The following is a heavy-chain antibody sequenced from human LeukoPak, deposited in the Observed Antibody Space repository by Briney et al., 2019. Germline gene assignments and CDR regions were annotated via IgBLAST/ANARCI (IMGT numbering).Heavy chain of an antibody. J-gene: IGHJ4*02. Sequence: SETLSLTCTVSGGSISSYYWSWIRQPPGKGLEWIEYIYYSGSTNYNPSLKSRVTISVDTSKNQFSLKLSSVTAADTAVYYCARGQSDVVVVAATYYFDYWGQGTLVTVSS. CDR2: IYYSGST. CDR3: ARGQSDVVVVAATYYFDY. D-gene: IGHD2-15*01. CDR1: GGSISSYY. V-gene: IGHV4-59*12.